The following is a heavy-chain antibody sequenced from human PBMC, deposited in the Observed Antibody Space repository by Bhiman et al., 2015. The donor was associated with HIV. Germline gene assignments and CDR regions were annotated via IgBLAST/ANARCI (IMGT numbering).Heavy chain of an antibody. CDR3: ARNHRTSNWLGIYYYYMDV. V-gene: IGHV3-66*02. D-gene: IGHD4-11*01. CDR2: IYSGGGT. CDR1: EITVSGTY. Sequence: EVQLVESGGGLVQPGGSLRLSCAASEITVSGTYISWVRQAPGKGLEWVSIIYSGGGTYYADSVEGRFTISRDISKNTVYLQMNSLRGEDSAVYYCARNHRTSNWLGIYYYYMDVWGKGTTVTVSS. J-gene: IGHJ6*03.